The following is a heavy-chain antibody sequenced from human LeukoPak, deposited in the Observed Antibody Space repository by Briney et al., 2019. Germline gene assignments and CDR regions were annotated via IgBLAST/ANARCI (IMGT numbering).Heavy chain of an antibody. J-gene: IGHJ5*02. CDR1: GFTFSTYW. D-gene: IGHD2-15*01. V-gene: IGHV3-74*01. CDR2: VNNDGIST. CDR3: ARGHCSGGTCYLLDL. Sequence: GGSLRLSCAASGFTFSTYWMHWVRQAPGKGLVWVSRVNNDGISTTYADFVKGRFTVSRNNAENTLYLQMNSLRAEDTAVYYCARGHCSGGTCYLLDLWGQGTLVTVSS.